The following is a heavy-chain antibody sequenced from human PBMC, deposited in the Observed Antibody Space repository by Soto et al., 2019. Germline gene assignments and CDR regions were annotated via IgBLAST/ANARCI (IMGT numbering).Heavy chain of an antibody. Sequence: EVQLLGSGGGLVQPGGSLRLSCAASGFTFSSYAMSWVRQAPGKGLEWVSALSGSGGSTYYADSVKGRFTISRDNSKNSRYLQMSSLRAEDTAVYYCANIVVVVAATSGAFDIWGQGTMVTVSS. V-gene: IGHV3-23*01. D-gene: IGHD2-15*01. CDR1: GFTFSSYA. CDR2: LSGSGGST. J-gene: IGHJ3*02. CDR3: ANIVVVVAATSGAFDI.